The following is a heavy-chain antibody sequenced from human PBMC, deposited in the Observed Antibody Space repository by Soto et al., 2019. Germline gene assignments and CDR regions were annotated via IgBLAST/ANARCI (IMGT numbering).Heavy chain of an antibody. CDR3: ARAADVEMATTTLDY. V-gene: IGHV1-69*13. CDR1: GGTFSSYA. Sequence: ASVKVSCKASGGTFSSYAISWVRQAPGQGLEWMGGIIPIFGTANYAQKFQGRVTITADESTSTAYMGLSSLRSEDTAVYYCARAADVEMATTTLDYWGQGTLVTVSS. D-gene: IGHD5-12*01. J-gene: IGHJ4*02. CDR2: IIPIFGTA.